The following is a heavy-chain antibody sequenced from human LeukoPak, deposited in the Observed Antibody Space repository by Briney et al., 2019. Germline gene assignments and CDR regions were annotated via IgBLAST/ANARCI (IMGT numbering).Heavy chain of an antibody. CDR2: ISWYSATI. D-gene: IGHD3-3*01. Sequence: GGSLRLYCAASAFTFHDFAIHRVRQAPGKGREWGSDISWYSATIGYADYVKGRFTISRDNAKNSLYLQMNSLRAEDTALYYCAKPTNPYYDFPRFDSWGQGTVVTVSS. J-gene: IGHJ4*02. CDR1: AFTFHDFA. CDR3: AKPTNPYYDFPRFDS. V-gene: IGHV3-9*01.